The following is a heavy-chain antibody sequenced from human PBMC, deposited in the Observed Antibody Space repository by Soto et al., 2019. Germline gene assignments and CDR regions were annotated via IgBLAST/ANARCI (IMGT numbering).Heavy chain of an antibody. CDR1: GGSISNYY. Sequence: QVQLQESGPGLVKPSETLSLTCTVSGGSISNYYWNWIRQPPGKGLEWIGYIYYSGSTNYNPSLKSLFTISVDTSKNQFSLKLNSVTAADTAVYYCASGYCSGGSCYSRYFQHWGQGTLVTVSS. V-gene: IGHV4-59*01. J-gene: IGHJ1*01. D-gene: IGHD2-15*01. CDR3: ASGYCSGGSCYSRYFQH. CDR2: IYYSGST.